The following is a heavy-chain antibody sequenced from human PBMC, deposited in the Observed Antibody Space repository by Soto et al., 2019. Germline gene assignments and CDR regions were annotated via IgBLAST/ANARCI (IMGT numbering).Heavy chain of an antibody. CDR2: ISSSSSTI. D-gene: IGHD6-19*01. V-gene: IGHV3-48*02. J-gene: IGHJ6*02. Sequence: EVQLVESGGGLMQPGGSLRLSCTASGFTFSSYGMNWVRQAPGKGPEWVSYISSSSSTIYDVDSVKGRFTISRDNAKYSLYMQMSSLRDEDTAVYYCGREKGLTMAGTLHYYGMDVWGQGTTVTVSS. CDR3: GREKGLTMAGTLHYYGMDV. CDR1: GFTFSSYG.